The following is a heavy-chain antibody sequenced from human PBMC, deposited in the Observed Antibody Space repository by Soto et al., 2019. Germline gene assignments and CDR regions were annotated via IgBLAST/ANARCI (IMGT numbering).Heavy chain of an antibody. D-gene: IGHD2-15*01. CDR3: ARNNGYCSGGSCYSMFEAGFNWFDP. CDR1: GYTFTSYG. J-gene: IGHJ5*02. CDR2: ISAYNGNT. V-gene: IGHV1-18*01. Sequence: QVQLVQSGAEVKKPGASVKVSCKASGYTFTSYGISWVRQAPGQGLEWMGWISAYNGNTNYAQKLKGRVTMTTDTSTSTAYMELRSLRSDDTAGYYCARNNGYCSGGSCYSMFEAGFNWFDPWGQGTLVTVSS.